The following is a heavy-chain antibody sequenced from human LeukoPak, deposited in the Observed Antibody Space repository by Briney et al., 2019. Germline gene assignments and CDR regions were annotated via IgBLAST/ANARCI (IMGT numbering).Heavy chain of an antibody. V-gene: IGHV1-69*06. D-gene: IGHD6-19*01. CDR1: GGTFSSYA. J-gene: IGHJ4*02. CDR3: ARDRVGWEYYFDY. Sequence: SVKVSCKASGGTFSSYAISWVRQAPGQGLEWVGGIIPIFGTANYAQKFQGRVTITADKSTSTAYMELSSLRSEDTAVYYCARDRVGWEYYFDYWGQGTLVTVSS. CDR2: IIPIFGTA.